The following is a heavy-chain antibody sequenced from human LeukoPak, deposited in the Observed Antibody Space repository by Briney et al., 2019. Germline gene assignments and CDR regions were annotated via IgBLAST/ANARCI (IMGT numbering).Heavy chain of an antibody. J-gene: IGHJ6*02. CDR2: MNPNSGNT. CDR1: VYSFTSYD. CDR3: ARENTAMVNNYYGMDV. Sequence: ASVKVSCKDSVYSFTSYDINWVRPAIGRGLAWMGWMNPNSGNTGYAQKFQGRVTMTRNTSISTAYMELSSLRSEDTAVYYCARENTAMVNNYYGMDVWGQGTTVTVSS. D-gene: IGHD5-18*01. V-gene: IGHV1-8*01.